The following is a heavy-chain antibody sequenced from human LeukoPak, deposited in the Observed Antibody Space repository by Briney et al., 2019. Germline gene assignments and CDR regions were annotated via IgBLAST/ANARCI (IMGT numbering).Heavy chain of an antibody. CDR2: ISSSSSYI. V-gene: IGHV3-21*01. J-gene: IGHJ6*02. CDR1: GFTFSSYS. Sequence: GGSLRLSCAASGFTFSSYSMNWVRQAPGKGLEWVSSISSSSSYIYYADSVKGRFTISRDNAKNSLYLQMNSLRAEDTAVYYCAREIAAAGPYYYYGMDVWGQGTPVTVSS. D-gene: IGHD6-13*01. CDR3: AREIAAAGPYYYYGMDV.